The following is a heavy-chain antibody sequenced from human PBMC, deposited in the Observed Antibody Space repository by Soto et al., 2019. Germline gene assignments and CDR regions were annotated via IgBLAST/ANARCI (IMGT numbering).Heavy chain of an antibody. CDR2: INHSGST. V-gene: IGHV4-34*01. Sequence: SETLSLTCAVYGGSFSGYYWSWIRQPPGKGLEWIGEINHSGSTNYNPSLKSRVTISVGTSKNQFSLKLSTVTAADTAVYYWARGKGFWSGYYSAKRPPTHANWFDPWGQGTLVTVSS. J-gene: IGHJ5*02. CDR3: ARGKGFWSGYYSAKRPPTHANWFDP. CDR1: GGSFSGYY. D-gene: IGHD3-3*01.